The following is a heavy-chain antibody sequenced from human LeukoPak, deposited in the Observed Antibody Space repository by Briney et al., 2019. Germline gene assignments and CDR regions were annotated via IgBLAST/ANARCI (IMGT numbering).Heavy chain of an antibody. V-gene: IGHV3-23*01. D-gene: IGHD3-10*01. CDR1: GFTFSSYA. CDR3: AEDNGPGWLLWFGEFYFDY. CDR2: ISGSGGST. Sequence: GGSLRLSCAASGFTFSSYAMSWVRQAPGKGLEWVSAISGSGGSTYYADSVKGRFTISRDNSKNTLYLQMNSLRAEDTAVYYCAEDNGPGWLLWFGEFYFDYWGQGTLVTVSS. J-gene: IGHJ4*02.